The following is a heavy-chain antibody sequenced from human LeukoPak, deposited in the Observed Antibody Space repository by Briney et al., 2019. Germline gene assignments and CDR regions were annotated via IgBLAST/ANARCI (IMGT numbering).Heavy chain of an antibody. Sequence: GASVKVSCTASGYTFTSYYMHWVRQAPGQGLEWMGIINPSGGSTSYAQKFQGRVTMTRDTSTSTVYMELSSLRSEDTAVYYCTTEYSSSPEDYWGQGTLVTVSS. V-gene: IGHV1-46*01. CDR1: GYTFTSYY. J-gene: IGHJ4*02. CDR3: TTEYSSSPEDY. D-gene: IGHD6-6*01. CDR2: INPSGGST.